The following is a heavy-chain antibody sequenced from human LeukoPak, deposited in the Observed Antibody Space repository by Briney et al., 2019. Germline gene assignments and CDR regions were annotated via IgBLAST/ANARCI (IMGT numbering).Heavy chain of an antibody. J-gene: IGHJ4*02. Sequence: GGSLRLSCAASGFTVSSNYMSWVRQAPGKGLEWVSVIYSGGTTYYADSVKGRFTVSRDNSKNTLYLQMNSLRGEDTAAYYCARSPLAPYFDYWGQGTLVTASS. CDR1: GFTVSSNY. CDR3: ARSPLAPYFDY. CDR2: IYSGGTT. V-gene: IGHV3-66*01. D-gene: IGHD3-16*01.